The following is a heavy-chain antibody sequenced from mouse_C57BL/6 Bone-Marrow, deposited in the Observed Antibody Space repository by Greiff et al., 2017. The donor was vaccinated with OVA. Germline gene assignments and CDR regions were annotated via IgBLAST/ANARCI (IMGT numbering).Heavy chain of an antibody. J-gene: IGHJ1*03. CDR1: GFSFNTYA. D-gene: IGHD2-3*01. CDR2: IRSKSNNYAT. V-gene: IGHV10-1*01. CDR3: VRHDVYWYFDV. Sequence: EVQRVESGGGLVQPKGSLKLSCAASGFSFNTYAMNWVRQAPGKGLEWVTRIRSKSNNYATYYADSVKDRFNISSDDSESMLYLQMNNLKTEDTAMYYCVRHDVYWYFDVWGTGTTVTVSS.